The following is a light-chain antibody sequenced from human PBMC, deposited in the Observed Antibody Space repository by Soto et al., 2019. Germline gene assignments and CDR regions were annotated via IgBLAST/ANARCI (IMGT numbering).Light chain of an antibody. J-gene: IGLJ7*01. CDR3: QSYDSSLSGSGAV. CDR1: GSNIGAGYD. CDR2: GNS. V-gene: IGLV1-40*01. Sequence: QSVLTRPPSVSGAPGQRVTISCTGSGSNIGAGYDVHWYQQLPGTAPKLLIYGNSNRPSGVPDRFSGSKSGTSASLAITGVQAEDEADYYCQSYDSSLSGSGAVFGGGTQLTVL.